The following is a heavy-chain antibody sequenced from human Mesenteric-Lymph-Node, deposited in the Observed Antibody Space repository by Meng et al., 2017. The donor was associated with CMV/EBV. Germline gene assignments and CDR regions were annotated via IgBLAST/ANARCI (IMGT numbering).Heavy chain of an antibody. Sequence: ASVKVSCKASGYTFIGYYMHWVRQAPGQGLEWMGWINPNSGGTNYAQRLQGRVTMTRDTSISTAYMELSRLRSDDTAVYYCARVRGTAMATAFDYWGQGTLVTVSS. CDR2: INPNSGGT. V-gene: IGHV1-2*02. D-gene: IGHD5-18*01. CDR1: GYTFIGYY. J-gene: IGHJ4*02. CDR3: ARVRGTAMATAFDY.